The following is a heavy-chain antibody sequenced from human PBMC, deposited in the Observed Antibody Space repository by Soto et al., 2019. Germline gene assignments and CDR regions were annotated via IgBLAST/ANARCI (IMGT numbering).Heavy chain of an antibody. CDR1: GGTFSSYA. CDR2: IIPIFGTA. D-gene: IGHD2-15*01. Sequence: QVQLVQSGAEVKKPGSSVKVSCKASGGTFSSYAISWVRQAPGQGLAWMGGIIPIFGTANYAQKFQGRVTITADESTSTAYMELSSLRSEDTAVYYCARSVVVVAATPSAFDIWGQGTMVTVSS. J-gene: IGHJ3*02. V-gene: IGHV1-69*01. CDR3: ARSVVVVAATPSAFDI.